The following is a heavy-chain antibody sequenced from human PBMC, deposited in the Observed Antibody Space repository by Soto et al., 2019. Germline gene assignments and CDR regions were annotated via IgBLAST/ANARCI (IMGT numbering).Heavy chain of an antibody. J-gene: IGHJ4*02. D-gene: IGHD2-8*01. V-gene: IGHV4-30-4*01. CDR1: GSYITSGDYH. Sequence: PSETLSLTCSVSGSYITSGDYHWTWIRQAPGKGLEWIGYISHSETTYYSPALKNRIIISSDSSMNQFSLRLNSVTAADTAVYFCAGFGVGDRDDKWGQGTLVTV. CDR2: ISHSETT. CDR3: AGFGVGDRDDK.